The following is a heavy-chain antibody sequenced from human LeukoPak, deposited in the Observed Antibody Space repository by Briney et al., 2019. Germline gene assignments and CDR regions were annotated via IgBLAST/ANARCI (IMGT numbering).Heavy chain of an antibody. D-gene: IGHD6-19*01. CDR1: GDSLSSNY. Sequence: SETLSLTCTVSGDSLSSNYWSWTRHPPGKGREWIGYNNGSGSTHYGPSLRSRVTISEDTSNNQFSLKLTSVTAADTAVYYCARNVGWYSHDSWGQGTLVTVSS. V-gene: IGHV4-59*08. CDR2: NNGSGST. CDR3: ARNVGWYSHDS. J-gene: IGHJ4*02.